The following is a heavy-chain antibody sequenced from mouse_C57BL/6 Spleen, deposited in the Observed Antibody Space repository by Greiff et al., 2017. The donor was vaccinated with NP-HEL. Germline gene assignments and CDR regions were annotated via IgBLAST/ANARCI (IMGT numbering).Heavy chain of an antibody. J-gene: IGHJ3*01. V-gene: IGHV3-6*01. CDR2: ISYDGSN. CDR3: ARDYDGYYVFAY. CDR1: GYSITSGYF. Sequence: EVQLKQSGPGLVKPSQSLSLTCSVTGYSITSGYFCNLIRQFPGNKLVWMGYISYDGSNNYNSSLKNRISITRDTSKNQLFLKLNSVTTEDTATYYCARDYDGYYVFAYWGQGTLVTVSA. D-gene: IGHD2-3*01.